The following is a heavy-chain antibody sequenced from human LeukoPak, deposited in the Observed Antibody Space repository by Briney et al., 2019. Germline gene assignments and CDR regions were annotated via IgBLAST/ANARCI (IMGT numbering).Heavy chain of an antibody. V-gene: IGHV1-69*01. CDR2: IIPIFGTA. D-gene: IGHD5-18*01. Sequence: SVKVSCTASGGTFSSYAISWVRQAPGQGLEWMGGIIPIFGTANYAQKFQGRVTITADESTSTAYMELSSLRSEDTAVYYCARVGLRGYSYGSFDYWGQGTLVTVSS. CDR3: ARVGLRGYSYGSFDY. J-gene: IGHJ4*02. CDR1: GGTFSSYA.